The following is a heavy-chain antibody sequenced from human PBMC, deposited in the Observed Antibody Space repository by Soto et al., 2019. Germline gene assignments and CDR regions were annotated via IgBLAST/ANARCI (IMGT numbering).Heavy chain of an antibody. CDR1: GFTFSTYD. CDR2: ISGTSPTT. Sequence: PGGSLRLSCAASGFTFSTYDMNWVRQAPGKGLEWISFISGTSPTTFYADSVRGRFTISRDDARNSLHLQMNSLRDDDTAVYYCARDRDGDEDFDSWGQGTLVTVSS. V-gene: IGHV3-48*02. D-gene: IGHD2-15*01. J-gene: IGHJ4*02. CDR3: ARDRDGDEDFDS.